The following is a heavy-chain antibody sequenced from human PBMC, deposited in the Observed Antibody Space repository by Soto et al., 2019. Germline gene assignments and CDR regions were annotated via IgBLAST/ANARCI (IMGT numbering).Heavy chain of an antibody. CDR3: ARYDSTAYYFLA. J-gene: IGHJ5*02. Sequence: PSETLSLTCAVSGGSISSGAYSWSWIRQPPGKGLEWIGYIYHSGSTYYNPSLNSRVTMSVDRSKNQFSLKLSSVTAADTAVYYCARYDSTAYYFLAWGQGTLVTVSS. CDR2: IYHSGST. D-gene: IGHD3-22*01. V-gene: IGHV4-30-2*01. CDR1: GGSISSGAYS.